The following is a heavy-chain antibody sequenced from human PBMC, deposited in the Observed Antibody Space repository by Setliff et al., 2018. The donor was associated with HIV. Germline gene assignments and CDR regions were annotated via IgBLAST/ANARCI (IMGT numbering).Heavy chain of an antibody. CDR3: ASARIPTGGTSTSFDY. V-gene: IGHV4-39*01. D-gene: IGHD1-1*01. J-gene: IGHJ4*02. CDR1: GGSISSSSYY. CDR2: IYYSGST. Sequence: PSETLSLTCTVSGGSISSSSYYWGWIRQPPGKGLEWIGSIYYSGSTYYADSVKGRFTISRDNSKNTLYLQVNSLRPEDTAVYYCASARIPTGGTSTSFDYWGQGTLVTVSS.